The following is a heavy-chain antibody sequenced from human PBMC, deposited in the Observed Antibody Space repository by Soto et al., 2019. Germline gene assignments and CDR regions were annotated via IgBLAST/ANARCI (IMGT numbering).Heavy chain of an antibody. D-gene: IGHD2-15*01. J-gene: IGHJ3*02. Sequence: GGSLRLSCAASGFTFSGYYMSWIRQAPGKGLEWVSYISSSGSTIYYADSVKGRFTISRDNAKNSLYLQMNSLRAEDTAVYYCARECRYCSGGSHDAFDIWGQGTMVTVSS. CDR3: ARECRYCSGGSHDAFDI. V-gene: IGHV3-11*01. CDR2: ISSSGSTI. CDR1: GFTFSGYY.